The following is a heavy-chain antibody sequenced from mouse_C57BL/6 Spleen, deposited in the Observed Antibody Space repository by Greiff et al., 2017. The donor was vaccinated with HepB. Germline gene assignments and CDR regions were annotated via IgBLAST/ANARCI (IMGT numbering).Heavy chain of an antibody. D-gene: IGHD1-1*01. J-gene: IGHJ1*03. V-gene: IGHV6-3*01. Sequence: EVQGVESGGGLVQPGGSMKLSCVASGFTFSNYWMNWVRQSPEKGLEWVAQIRLKSDNYATHYAESVKGRFTISRDDSKSSVYLQMNNLRAEDTGIYYCALITTVVATDFDVWGTGTTVTVSS. CDR1: GFTFSNYW. CDR3: ALITTVVATDFDV. CDR2: IRLKSDNYAT.